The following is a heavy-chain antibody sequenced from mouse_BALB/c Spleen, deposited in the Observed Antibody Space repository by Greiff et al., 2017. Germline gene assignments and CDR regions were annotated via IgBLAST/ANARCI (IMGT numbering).Heavy chain of an antibody. J-gene: IGHJ4*01. D-gene: IGHD2-14*01. CDR1: GSSFTTYW. V-gene: IGHV1-5*01. CDR2: IYPGNSDT. CDR3: TNRYEDAMDY. Sequence: EVQLQQSGTVLARPGASVKMSCKASGSSFTTYWRHWVNQRPGQGLEWIGAIYPGNSDTSYNQKFKGKAKLTAVTSASTAYMELSSLTNEDSAVYYCTNRYEDAMDYWGQGTSVTVSS.